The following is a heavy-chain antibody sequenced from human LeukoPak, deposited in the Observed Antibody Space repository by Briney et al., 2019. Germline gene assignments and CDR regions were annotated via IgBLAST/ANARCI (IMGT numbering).Heavy chain of an antibody. J-gene: IGHJ4*02. D-gene: IGHD6-19*01. CDR2: IYYSGST. V-gene: IGHV4-59*01. CDR1: GGSINNFY. Sequence: SETLSLTCTVSGGSINNFYWSWIRQPPGKGLEWIGHIYYSGSTNYNPSLKSRVTISVDTSKNQFSLRLSSVTAADTAVYYCARGRGQSGWYYFDYWGQGTLVTVSS. CDR3: ARGRGQSGWYYFDY.